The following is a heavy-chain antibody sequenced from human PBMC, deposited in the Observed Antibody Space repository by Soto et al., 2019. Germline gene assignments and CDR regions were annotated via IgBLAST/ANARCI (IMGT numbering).Heavy chain of an antibody. V-gene: IGHV4-59*01. CDR3: ARGSDFWSGYGVNWFDP. D-gene: IGHD3-3*01. Sequence: SETLYLTCTVSSGSISSYYWNWIRQPPGKGLEWIGYIYHSGSTYYNPSLKSRVTISVDTSKNQFSLKLSSVTAADTAVYYCARGSDFWSGYGVNWFDPWGQATLVTVSS. CDR2: IYHSGST. CDR1: SGSISSYY. J-gene: IGHJ5*02.